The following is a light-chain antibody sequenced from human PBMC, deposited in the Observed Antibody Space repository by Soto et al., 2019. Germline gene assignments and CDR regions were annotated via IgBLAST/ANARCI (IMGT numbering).Light chain of an antibody. CDR2: AAS. Sequence: DFPLTQSPSFLSASVGDRVTITCRASQGISSYLAWYQQKPGKAPKHLIYAASSMQSGVPSRFSGSKSGTEFTLTISSLQPEDFSTYYCQQHNSYSLTFGGGTKVEIK. J-gene: IGKJ4*01. CDR3: QQHNSYSLT. CDR1: QGISSY. V-gene: IGKV1-9*01.